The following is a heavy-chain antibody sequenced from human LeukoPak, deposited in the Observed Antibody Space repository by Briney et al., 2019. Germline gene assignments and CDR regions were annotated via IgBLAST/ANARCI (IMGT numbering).Heavy chain of an antibody. CDR2: INPNNGGA. Sequence: ASVKVSCKASGYTFTGYYMHWVRQAPGQGLEWMGWINPNNGGANYAQKFQGRVTMNRETSISTAYMELSRLRSDDTAVYYCAMSHDYYDSSGYYYFDYWGQGTLVTVSS. V-gene: IGHV1-2*02. CDR3: AMSHDYYDSSGYYYFDY. D-gene: IGHD3-22*01. J-gene: IGHJ4*02. CDR1: GYTFTGYY.